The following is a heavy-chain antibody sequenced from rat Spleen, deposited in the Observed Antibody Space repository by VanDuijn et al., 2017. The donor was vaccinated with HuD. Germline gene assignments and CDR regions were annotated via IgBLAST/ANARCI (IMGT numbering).Heavy chain of an antibody. CDR1: GLSLTDNG. Sequence: QVHLKESGPGLVQPSQTLSLTCTVSGLSLTDNGVVWIRQPPGKGLEWIAAISINGSTYYNSPLKSRLSISRDTSKSQVLLKMNSLQTEDTATYFCARVPFDYWGQGVMVTVSS. J-gene: IGHJ2*01. CDR2: ISINGST. V-gene: IGHV2S12*01. CDR3: ARVPFDY.